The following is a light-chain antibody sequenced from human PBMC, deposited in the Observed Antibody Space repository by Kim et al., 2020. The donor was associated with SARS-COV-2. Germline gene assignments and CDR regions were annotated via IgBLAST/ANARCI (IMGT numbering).Light chain of an antibody. V-gene: IGLV3-1*01. CDR1: NMGDIY. Sequence: SYELTQPPSVSVSPGQTATITCSGDNMGDIYADWYQQKPGQSPVLVMYQDSKRPSGIPERFSGSNSGNTATLTISRAQAGDEADYYCQVWDNSSAQVVFG. CDR2: QDS. CDR3: QVWDNSSAQVV. J-gene: IGLJ1*01.